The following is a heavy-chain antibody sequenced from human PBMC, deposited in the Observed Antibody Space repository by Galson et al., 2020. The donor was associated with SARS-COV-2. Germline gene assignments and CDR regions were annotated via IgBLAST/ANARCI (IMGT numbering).Heavy chain of an antibody. V-gene: IGHV4-59*01. D-gene: IGHD5-12*01. CDR1: GGSMSSYY. J-gene: IGHJ4*02. CDR3: AGDDLGVATINGFVY. CDR2: IYYSGST. Sequence: SETLSLTCTVAGGSMSSYYWSWIRQPPGKGLEWLGYIYYSGSTNYNPSLKSRVTISVDTSKNQFSLKLSSVTAADTAVYFCAGDDLGVATINGFVYWGQGTLVTVSS.